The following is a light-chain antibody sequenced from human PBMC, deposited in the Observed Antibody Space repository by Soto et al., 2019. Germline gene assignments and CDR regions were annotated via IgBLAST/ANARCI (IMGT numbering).Light chain of an antibody. CDR3: QQYGSSPFT. Sequence: EIVLTQSPGILSLSPGERATLSCRASQSVSSTYLAWYQQKPGRAPRLLIYAVSSRATGIPDRFRGSGSGTDFSLTISRLEPEDFAVYYCQQYGSSPFTFGPGTKVDIK. CDR2: AVS. V-gene: IGKV3-20*01. J-gene: IGKJ3*01. CDR1: QSVSSTY.